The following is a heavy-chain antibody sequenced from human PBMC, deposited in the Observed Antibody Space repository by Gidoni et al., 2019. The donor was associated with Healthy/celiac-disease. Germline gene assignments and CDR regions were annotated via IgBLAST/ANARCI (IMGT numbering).Heavy chain of an antibody. V-gene: IGHV3-23*01. CDR2: ISGSGCSK. D-gene: IGHD4-17*01. CDR3: AKAHGDPYYYYYYYMDV. J-gene: IGHJ6*03. Sequence: EVQLLESGGGLVQPGGSLRLSCAASGFTFSSYAMSGVRQAPGKGLGWVSAISGSGCSKYYADSVKGRFTISRDNSKNTLYLQMNSLRAEDTAVYYCAKAHGDPYYYYYYYMDVWGKGTTVTVSS. CDR1: GFTFSSYA.